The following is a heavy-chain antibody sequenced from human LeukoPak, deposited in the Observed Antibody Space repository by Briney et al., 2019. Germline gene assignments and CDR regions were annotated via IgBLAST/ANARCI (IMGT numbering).Heavy chain of an antibody. J-gene: IGHJ6*03. V-gene: IGHV3-23*01. CDR3: ARDGEHYDYVWGSYRSYYYYYYMDV. D-gene: IGHD3-16*02. CDR2: ISWNSGSI. Sequence: PGGSLRLSCAASGFTFSSSVMTWVRQAPGKGLEWVSGISWNSGSIGYADSVKGRFTISRDNSKNTLYLQMNSLRAEDTAVYYCARDGEHYDYVWGSYRSYYYYYYMDVWGKGTTVTVSS. CDR1: GFTFSSSV.